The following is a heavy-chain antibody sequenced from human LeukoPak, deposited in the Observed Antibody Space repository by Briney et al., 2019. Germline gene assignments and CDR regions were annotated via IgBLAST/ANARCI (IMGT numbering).Heavy chain of an antibody. V-gene: IGHV3-74*01. J-gene: IGHJ4*02. Sequence: GGSLRLSCAASGFTFSSYAMSWVRQAPGKGLVWVSRINIDGSSTGYADSVRGRFTISRDNAKNTLYLQMNSLRVEDTAVYYCAPMGSIWGQGTLVTVPS. CDR2: INIDGSST. D-gene: IGHD3-16*01. CDR3: APMGSI. CDR1: GFTFSSYA.